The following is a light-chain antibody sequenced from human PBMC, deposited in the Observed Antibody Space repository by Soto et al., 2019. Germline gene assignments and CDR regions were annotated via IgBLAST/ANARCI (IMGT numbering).Light chain of an antibody. CDR1: QSISSY. Sequence: DIHMTQSPSSLSASVGYRFTITCRASQSISSYLNWYQQKPGKAPKLLIYAASSLQSGVPSRFSGSGYGTDLTLTINSMQTEDFATYYCQQSYSNPWTFGHGTKVDIK. V-gene: IGKV1-39*01. CDR2: AAS. CDR3: QQSYSNPWT. J-gene: IGKJ1*01.